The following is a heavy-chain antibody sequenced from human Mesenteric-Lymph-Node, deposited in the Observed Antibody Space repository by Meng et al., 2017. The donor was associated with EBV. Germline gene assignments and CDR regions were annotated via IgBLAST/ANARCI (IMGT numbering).Heavy chain of an antibody. CDR3: ARGRRGVQYFDF. J-gene: IGHJ4*02. Sequence: QVHLQGPGPGLVKPSETLSLTCTVSGGSVTSGSYYWNWIRQPPGKRLEWIGYIHYSGSTNYNPSLKSQITISVDTSKNQLSLRVSHVTAADTAVYYCARGRRGVQYFDFWGQGALVTVSS. CDR1: GGSVTSGSYY. D-gene: IGHD1-1*01. V-gene: IGHV4-61*01. CDR2: IHYSGST.